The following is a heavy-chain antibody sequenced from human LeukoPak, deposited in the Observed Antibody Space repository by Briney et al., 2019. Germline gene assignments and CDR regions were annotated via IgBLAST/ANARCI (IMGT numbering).Heavy chain of an antibody. CDR1: GGTFSSYA. D-gene: IGHD4-23*01. CDR2: IIPILGIA. J-gene: IGHJ6*03. V-gene: IGHV1-69*04. CDR3: ARVGNVYGGEHYYYYMDV. Sequence: SVKVSCKASGGTFSSYAISWVRQAPGQGLEWMGRIIPILGIANYAQKFQGRVTITADESTSTAYMELSSLRSEDTAVYYCARVGNVYGGEHYYYYMDVWGKGTTVTVSS.